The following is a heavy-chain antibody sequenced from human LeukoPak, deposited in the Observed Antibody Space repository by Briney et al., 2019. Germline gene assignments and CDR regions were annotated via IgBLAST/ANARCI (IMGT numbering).Heavy chain of an antibody. J-gene: IGHJ5*02. Sequence: VSVKVSCKASGYTFTSYAMHWVRQAPGQRLEWMGWINAGNGNTKYSQKFQGRVTITRDTSASTAYMELSSLRSEDTAVYYCARVYGDSHNWFDPWGQGTLVTVSS. V-gene: IGHV1-3*01. D-gene: IGHD4-17*01. CDR2: INAGNGNT. CDR1: GYTFTSYA. CDR3: ARVYGDSHNWFDP.